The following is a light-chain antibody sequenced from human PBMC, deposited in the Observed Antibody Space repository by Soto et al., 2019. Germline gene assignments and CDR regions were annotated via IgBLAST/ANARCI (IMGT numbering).Light chain of an antibody. CDR3: QHYGRSPYT. CDR1: QSVSSSY. J-gene: IGKJ2*01. Sequence: EIVLTQSPGTLSLSPGERATLSCRASQSVSSSYLAWYQQKPGHAPRLLIYAASSRATDIPDRFSGGGSGTYFTITISRLDPDDFAVYYCQHYGRSPYTFGQGTKLEIK. CDR2: AAS. V-gene: IGKV3-20*01.